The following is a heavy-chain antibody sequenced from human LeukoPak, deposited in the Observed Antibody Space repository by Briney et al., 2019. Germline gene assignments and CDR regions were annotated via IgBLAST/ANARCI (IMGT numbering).Heavy chain of an antibody. V-gene: IGHV3-23*01. D-gene: IGHD4-17*01. Sequence: GGSLRLSCAASGFTFSSYWMHWVRQAPGKGLEWVSAISGSGGSTYYADSVKGRFTISRDNSKNTLYLQMNSLRAEDTAVYYCAKGGMTTVYFDYWGQGTLVTVSS. CDR1: GFTFSSYW. CDR3: AKGGMTTVYFDY. J-gene: IGHJ4*02. CDR2: ISGSGGST.